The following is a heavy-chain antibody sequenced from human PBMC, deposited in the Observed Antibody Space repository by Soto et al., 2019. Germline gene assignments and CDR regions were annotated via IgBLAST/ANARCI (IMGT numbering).Heavy chain of an antibody. Sequence: QMQLVESGGGVVHAGRSLRLSCQASEVSFSSLGMHWVRQSPGEGLEWVATISNDGYEKHYADSVKGRFTTSRDNSKNTVYLQLNSLSPEDTAIYSCAGGYYYGWGAGGGRYGMDVWGQGTTVTVSS. CDR2: ISNDGYEK. CDR1: EVSFSSLG. D-gene: IGHD3-10*01. V-gene: IGHV3-30*03. CDR3: AGGYYYGWGAGGGRYGMDV. J-gene: IGHJ6*02.